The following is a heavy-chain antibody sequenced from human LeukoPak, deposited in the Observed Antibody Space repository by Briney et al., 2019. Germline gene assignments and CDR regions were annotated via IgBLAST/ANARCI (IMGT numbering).Heavy chain of an antibody. CDR2: VRRESDGGTA. V-gene: IGHV3-15*01. CDR1: GFTFSEVW. CDR3: AREGTGSFEY. Sequence: RSGGSLRLSCAASGFTFSEVWMSWVRQAPGKGLEWVGRVRRESDGGTAEYTAPVKGRFTISRDDSKNTLYLEMNSLKTEDTAVYYCAREGTGSFEYWGQGTLVTVSS. D-gene: IGHD7-27*01. J-gene: IGHJ4*02.